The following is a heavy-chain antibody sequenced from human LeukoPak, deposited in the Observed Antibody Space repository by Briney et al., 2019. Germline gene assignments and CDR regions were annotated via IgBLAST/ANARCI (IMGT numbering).Heavy chain of an antibody. V-gene: IGHV4-39*01. CDR3: AGRVGAAIWTGLHF. Sequence: SETLSLTCTVSGDSISGGTFYWGWVRQPPGQGLEWIGSIHFNGNTYYNPSLKSPVTISVDMPKNQFSLNLSSVTVADTAVYYCAGRVGAAIWTGLHFWGQGILVTVSS. D-gene: IGHD1-26*01. CDR2: IHFNGNT. J-gene: IGHJ4*02. CDR1: GDSISGGTFY.